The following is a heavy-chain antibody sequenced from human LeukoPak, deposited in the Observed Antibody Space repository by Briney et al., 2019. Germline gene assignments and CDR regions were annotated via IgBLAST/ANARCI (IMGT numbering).Heavy chain of an antibody. Sequence: SETLSLTCAVYGGSFSGYYWSWIRQPPGKGLEWIGEINHSGSTNYNPSLKSRVTISVDTSKNQFSLKLSSVTAADTAVYYCARGRMVDYWGQGTLVTVSS. CDR3: ARGRMVDY. J-gene: IGHJ4*02. CDR2: INHSGST. D-gene: IGHD2-15*01. CDR1: GGSFSGYY. V-gene: IGHV4-34*01.